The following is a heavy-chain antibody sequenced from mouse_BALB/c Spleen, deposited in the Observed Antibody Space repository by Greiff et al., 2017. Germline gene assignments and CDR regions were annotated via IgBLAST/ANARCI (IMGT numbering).Heavy chain of an antibody. CDR2: INPYNDGT. D-gene: IGHD1-1*01. J-gene: IGHJ4*01. V-gene: IGHV1-14*01. Sequence: EVKLVESGPELVKPGASVKMSCKASGYTFTSYVMHWVKQKPGQGLEWIGYINPYNDGTKYNEKFKGKATLTSDKSSSTAYMELSSLTSEDSAVYYCAKDYGSSYGAMDYWGQGTSVTVSS. CDR1: GYTFTSYV. CDR3: AKDYGSSYGAMDY.